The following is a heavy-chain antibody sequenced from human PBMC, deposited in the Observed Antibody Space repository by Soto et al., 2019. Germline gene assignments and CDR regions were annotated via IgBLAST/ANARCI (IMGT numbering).Heavy chain of an antibody. CDR1: GFTFTNLW. J-gene: IGHJ1*01. Sequence: EVQLVESGGGLVQLGGSLRLSCAASGFTFTNLWIYWVRQTPEKGLVWVAGINGDGTITAYADSVKGRFTISRDNAKSTLYLQMNSLTIEDTALYYCVRDFRWGQGTLVTVSS. V-gene: IGHV3-74*01. CDR3: VRDFR. CDR2: INGDGTIT.